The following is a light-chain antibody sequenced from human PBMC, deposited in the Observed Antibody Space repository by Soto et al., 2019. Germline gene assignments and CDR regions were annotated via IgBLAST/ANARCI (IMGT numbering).Light chain of an antibody. CDR1: SSDVGSYNL. Sequence: QSVLTQPASVSGSPGQSITISCSGTSSDVGSYNLVSWYQQQPGKAPKLMIYDVSKRPSGVSDRFSGSKSGNTASLTISGLQADDEADYYCCSYAGTSTVYVLGTGTKVTVL. CDR3: CSYAGTSTVYV. J-gene: IGLJ1*01. CDR2: DVS. V-gene: IGLV2-23*02.